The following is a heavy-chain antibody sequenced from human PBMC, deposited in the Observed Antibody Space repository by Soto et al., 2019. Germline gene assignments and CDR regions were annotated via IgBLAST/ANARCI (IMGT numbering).Heavy chain of an antibody. V-gene: IGHV3-7*03. J-gene: IGHJ5*02. D-gene: IGHD1-7*01. Sequence: EMQLVESGGGLVQPGGSLRLSCAASGFIFSSYWMSWVRQAPGRGLEWVANIKQDGSEKYYLDSVKGRFTISRDNAKTSLNLLMNSLRAEDTAVYYCTRDPNGDGNYGESWGQGTLVTVSS. CDR3: TRDPNGDGNYGES. CDR2: IKQDGSEK. CDR1: GFIFSSYW.